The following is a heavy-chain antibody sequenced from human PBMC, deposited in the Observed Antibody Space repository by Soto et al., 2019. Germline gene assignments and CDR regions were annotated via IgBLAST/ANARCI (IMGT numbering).Heavy chain of an antibody. D-gene: IGHD2-2*03. Sequence: QVQLVQSGAEVKKPGSSVKVSCKASGGTFSSYTISWVRQAPGQGLEWMGRIIPILGIANYAQKFQGRVTITADKSTSTAYMELSSLRSEDTAVYYCATSRLDIVVVPAAIGDAFDIWGQGTMVTVSS. CDR1: GGTFSSYT. CDR3: ATSRLDIVVVPAAIGDAFDI. V-gene: IGHV1-69*02. CDR2: IIPILGIA. J-gene: IGHJ3*02.